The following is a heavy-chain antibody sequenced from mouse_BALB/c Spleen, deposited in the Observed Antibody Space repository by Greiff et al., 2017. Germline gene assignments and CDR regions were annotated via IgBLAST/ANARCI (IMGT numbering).Heavy chain of an antibody. V-gene: IGHV5-17*02. CDR3: ARWFAY. CDR1: GFTFSSFG. Sequence: EVKLMESGGGLVQPGGSRKLSCAASGFTFSSFGMHWVRQAPEKGLEWVAYISSGSSTIYYADTVKCRFTISRDNPKNTLFLQMTSLRSEDTAMYYCARWFAYWGQGTLVTVSA. J-gene: IGHJ3*01. CDR2: ISSGSSTI.